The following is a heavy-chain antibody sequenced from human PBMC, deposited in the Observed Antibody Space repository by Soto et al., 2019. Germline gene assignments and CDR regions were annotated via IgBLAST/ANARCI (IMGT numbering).Heavy chain of an antibody. D-gene: IGHD3-10*01. Sequence: GGSLRLSCAASGFTFSNAWLSWVRQAPGKGLEWVGRIKSKTDGGTTDYAAPVKGRFTISRDDSKNTLYLQMNSLKTEDTAVYYCTTGRYGSGLLGYYYGMDVWGQGTTVTVSS. CDR1: GFTFSNAW. V-gene: IGHV3-15*01. J-gene: IGHJ6*02. CDR3: TTGRYGSGLLGYYYGMDV. CDR2: IKSKTDGGTT.